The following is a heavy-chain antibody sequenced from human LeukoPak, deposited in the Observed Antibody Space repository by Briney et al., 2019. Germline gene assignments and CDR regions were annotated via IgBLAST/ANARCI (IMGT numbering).Heavy chain of an antibody. CDR2: INSDGSST. Sequence: GGSLRLSCAASGFTFSSYRMHWVRQAPGKGLVWVSRINSDGSSTSYADSVKGRFTISRDNAKNTLYLQMNSLRAEDTAVYYCARDGSSVGYCSSTSCYPGGNWFDPWGQGTLVTVSS. J-gene: IGHJ5*02. D-gene: IGHD2-2*01. CDR3: ARDGSSVGYCSSTSCYPGGNWFDP. CDR1: GFTFSSYR. V-gene: IGHV3-74*01.